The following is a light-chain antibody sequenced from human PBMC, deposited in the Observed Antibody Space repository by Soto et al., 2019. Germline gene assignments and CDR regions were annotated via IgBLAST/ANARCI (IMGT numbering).Light chain of an antibody. CDR2: GNS. V-gene: IGLV1-40*01. CDR3: QSYDSSLSEGVV. Sequence: QSVLTQPPSVSGAPGQRVTISCTGSSSNIGAGYDVHWYQQLPGTAPKVLIYGNSNRPSGVPDRFSGSKSGTSASLAITGLQAEDEADYYCQSYDSSLSEGVVFGGGTKVTVL. J-gene: IGLJ2*01. CDR1: SSNIGAGYD.